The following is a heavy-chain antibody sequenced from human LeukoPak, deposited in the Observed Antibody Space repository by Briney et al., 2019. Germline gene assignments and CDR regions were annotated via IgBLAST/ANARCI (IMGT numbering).Heavy chain of an antibody. CDR3: ARGRGIAVAGTRVRYFDY. CDR1: GAFFSGYY. CDR2: INHSGST. V-gene: IGHV4-34*01. Sequence: SETLSLTCAVYGAFFSGYYWSWVRQPAGKGLEWLGEINHSGSTNYNPSLKSRVTISVDTSKNQFSLKLSSVTAADTAVYYCARGRGIAVAGTRVRYFDYWGQGTLVTVSS. J-gene: IGHJ4*02. D-gene: IGHD6-19*01.